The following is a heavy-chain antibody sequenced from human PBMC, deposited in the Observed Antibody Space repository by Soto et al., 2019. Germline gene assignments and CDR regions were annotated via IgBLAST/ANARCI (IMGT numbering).Heavy chain of an antibody. CDR3: AKGDVDTAMVNY. V-gene: IGHV3-11*01. CDR1: VFPFSDYY. CDR2: ISSSGSTI. J-gene: IGHJ4*02. Sequence: GSLRLSCAASVFPFSDYYMSCSRHSPGKGLEWVSYISSSGSTIYYADSVKGRFTISRDNSKNTLYLQMNSLRAEDTAVYYCAKGDVDTAMVNYWGQGTLVTVSS. D-gene: IGHD5-18*01.